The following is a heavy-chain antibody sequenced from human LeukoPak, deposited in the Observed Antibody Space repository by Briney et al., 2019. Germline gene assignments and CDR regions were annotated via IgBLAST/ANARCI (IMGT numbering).Heavy chain of an antibody. CDR1: GFTFNNYA. V-gene: IGHV3-23*01. CDR2: ISGSGYST. D-gene: IGHD1-26*01. J-gene: IGHJ4*02. Sequence: GGSLRLSCVASGFTFNNYAMTWVRQAPGKGLEWISAISGSGYSTYYADSVKGRFTISRDNSKNTLYLQMNSLRAEDTALYFCAQWSRYFDYWGQGTLVTVSS. CDR3: AQWSRYFDY.